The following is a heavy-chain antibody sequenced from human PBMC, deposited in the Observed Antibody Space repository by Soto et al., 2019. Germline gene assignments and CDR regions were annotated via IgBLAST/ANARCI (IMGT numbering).Heavy chain of an antibody. CDR2: INAGNGNT. CDR3: ARGLNGYLHYFDY. D-gene: IGHD5-18*01. CDR1: GYTFTSYA. J-gene: IGHJ4*02. Sequence: XVKVSCKASGYTFTSYAMHWVRHAPGQRLEWMGWINAGNGNTKYSQKFQGRVTITRDTSASTAYMELSSLRSEDTAVYYCARGLNGYLHYFDYWGQGTPVTVS. V-gene: IGHV1-3*01.